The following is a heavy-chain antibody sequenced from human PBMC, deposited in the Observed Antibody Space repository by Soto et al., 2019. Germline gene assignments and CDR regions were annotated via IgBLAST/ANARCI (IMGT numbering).Heavy chain of an antibody. J-gene: IGHJ4*02. D-gene: IGHD1-26*01. CDR3: ARDYGAKVGDL. CDR1: GFTVSSKY. CDR2: IYSDGTT. Sequence: EVQLVESGGGLIQPGGSLRLSCAASGFTVSSKYMSWVRQAPGKGLEWVSMIYSDGTTYYADSVKGRFTISRDNSKNTLYLQMNGLRAEDTAVYYCARDYGAKVGDLWGQGTLVTVSS. V-gene: IGHV3-53*01.